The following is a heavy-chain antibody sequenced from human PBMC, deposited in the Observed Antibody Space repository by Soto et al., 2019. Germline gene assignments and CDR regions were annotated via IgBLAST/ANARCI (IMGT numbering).Heavy chain of an antibody. Sequence: PSETLSLTCTASGGSIRNNYWSWIRQPPGKGLEWIGYIYYTGSTNYNPSLKSRVTISVDTSKNQSSLKLSSVTAADTAVYYCARRWGSVFDFWGQGTLVTVSS. CDR2: IYYTGST. J-gene: IGHJ4*02. CDR3: ARRWGSVFDF. V-gene: IGHV4-59*08. D-gene: IGHD3-10*01. CDR1: GGSIRNNY.